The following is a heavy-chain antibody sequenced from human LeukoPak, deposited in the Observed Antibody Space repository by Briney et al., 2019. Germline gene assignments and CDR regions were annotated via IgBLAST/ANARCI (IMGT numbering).Heavy chain of an antibody. J-gene: IGHJ6*03. CDR2: IIPIFGTA. V-gene: IGHV1-69*13. D-gene: IGHD1-1*01. Sequence: ASVKVSCKASGGTFSSYAISWVRQAPGQGLEWMGGIIPIFGTANYAQKFQGRVTITADESTSTAYMELSSLRSEDTAVYYCARLELERRRNFYYYYMDVWGKGTMVTVSS. CDR1: GGTFSSYA. CDR3: ARLELERRRNFYYYYMDV.